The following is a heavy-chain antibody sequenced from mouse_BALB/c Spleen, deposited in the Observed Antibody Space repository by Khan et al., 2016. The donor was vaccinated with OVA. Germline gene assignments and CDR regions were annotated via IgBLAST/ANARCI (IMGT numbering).Heavy chain of an antibody. D-gene: IGHD2-1*01. J-gene: IGHJ3*01. CDR1: GYTFTTYW. CDR3: ARRGRYGIFVY. CDR2: IDPSTGYI. Sequence: QVQLKQSGAELAKPGASVKMSCKASGYTFTTYWMHWVNKRPGQGLEWIGYIDPSTGYIEYNQKFKDKATLTTDKSSTTAFMQLSSLTSEDSAVYYCARRGRYGIFVYWGQGTLVTVSA. V-gene: IGHV1-7*01.